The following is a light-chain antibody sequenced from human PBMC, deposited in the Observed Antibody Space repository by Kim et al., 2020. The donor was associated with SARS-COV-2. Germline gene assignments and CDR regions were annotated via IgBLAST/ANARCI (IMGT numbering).Light chain of an antibody. CDR2: DAS. V-gene: IGKV3-20*01. CDR1: QSVSKNY. Sequence: EIVLTQSPGTLSLSPGERATLSCRASQSVSKNYLAWCQQKPGQPPRLLIYDASTRATGIPDRFSGSGSGTDFTLTISRLEPEDFAVYYCQQYATSPLTFGGGTKVDIK. CDR3: QQYATSPLT. J-gene: IGKJ4*01.